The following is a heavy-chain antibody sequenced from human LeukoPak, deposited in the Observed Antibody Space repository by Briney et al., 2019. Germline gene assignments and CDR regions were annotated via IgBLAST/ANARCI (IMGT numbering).Heavy chain of an antibody. V-gene: IGHV1-2*02. CDR3: ARDPNYHYDASGYTLGF. CDR2: INPNSGGT. J-gene: IGHJ4*02. Sequence: ASVKVSCKASGYTFTSYGISWVRQAPGQGLEWMGWINPNSGGTSYAQKFQGRVTMTRDTSISTAYMELSRLTSDDTAVYYCARDPNYHYDASGYTLGFWGQGTLVTVSS. CDR1: GYTFTSYG. D-gene: IGHD3-22*01.